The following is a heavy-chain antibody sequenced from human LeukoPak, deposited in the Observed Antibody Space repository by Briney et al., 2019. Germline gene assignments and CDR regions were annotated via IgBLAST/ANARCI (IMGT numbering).Heavy chain of an antibody. CDR3: ATVPRGRFAFDI. D-gene: IGHD3-16*01. CDR2: INPSGGST. J-gene: IGHJ3*02. V-gene: IGHV1-46*01. Sequence: ASVKVSCKASGYTFTSYYMHWMRQAPGQGLEWMGIINPSGGSTSYAQKFQGRVTMTRDTSTSTVYMELSSLRSEDTAVYYCATVPRGRFAFDIWGQGTMVTVSS. CDR1: GYTFTSYY.